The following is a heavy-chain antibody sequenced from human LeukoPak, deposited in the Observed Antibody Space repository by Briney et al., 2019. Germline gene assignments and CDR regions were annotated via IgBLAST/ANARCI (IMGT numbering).Heavy chain of an antibody. CDR2: ISGNGGVI. V-gene: IGHV3-11*04. CDR3: ARFKLSSGYDPFDY. Sequence: GGSLRLSCAASGFTFSDNYMTWVRQAPGKGLEWLSYISGNGGVIQYADSVTGRFTISRDNAKNSLYLQMNSLRAEDTAVYYCARFKLSSGYDPFDYWGQGTLVTVSS. D-gene: IGHD5-12*01. J-gene: IGHJ4*02. CDR1: GFTFSDNY.